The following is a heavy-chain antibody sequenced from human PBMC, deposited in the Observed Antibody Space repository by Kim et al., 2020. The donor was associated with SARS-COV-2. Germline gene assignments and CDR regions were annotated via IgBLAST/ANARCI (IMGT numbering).Heavy chain of an antibody. V-gene: IGHV3-15*01. CDR1: GFTFSNAW. J-gene: IGHJ4*02. CDR3: TTEVSTTIQNTPFDY. CDR2: IKSKTDGGTT. Sequence: GGSLRLSCAASGFTFSNAWMSWVRQAPGKGLEWVGRIKSKTDGGTTDYAAPVKGRFTISRDDSKNTLYLQMNSLKTEDTAVYYCTTEVSTTIQNTPFDYWGQGTLVTVSS. D-gene: IGHD1-1*01.